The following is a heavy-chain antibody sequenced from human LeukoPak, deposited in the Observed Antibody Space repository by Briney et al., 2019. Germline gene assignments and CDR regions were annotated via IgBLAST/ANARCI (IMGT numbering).Heavy chain of an antibody. V-gene: IGHV1-18*01. CDR2: ISSYNGNT. CDR1: GYTFTSYG. CDR3: ARARGSGWYPAFDY. Sequence: GASVKVSCKASGYTFTSYGISWVRQAPGQGHEWMGWISSYNGNTNYAQKLQGRVTMSTDTSTGTAYMELRSLRSEDTAVYYCARARGSGWYPAFDYWGQGTLVTVSS. D-gene: IGHD6-19*01. J-gene: IGHJ4*02.